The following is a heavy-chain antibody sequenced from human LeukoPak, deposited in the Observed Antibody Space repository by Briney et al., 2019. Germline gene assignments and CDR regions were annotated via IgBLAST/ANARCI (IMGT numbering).Heavy chain of an antibody. CDR3: ATDQWLDYYYGMDV. J-gene: IGHJ6*02. D-gene: IGHD6-19*01. CDR2: ISGSGGST. CDR1: GFTFSSYA. V-gene: IGHV3-23*01. Sequence: GGSLRLSCAASGFTFSSYAMSWVRQAPGKGLEWVSAISGSGGSTYYADSVKGRFTISRDNSKNTLYLQMNSLRAEDTAVYYCATDQWLDYYYGMDVWGQGTTATVSS.